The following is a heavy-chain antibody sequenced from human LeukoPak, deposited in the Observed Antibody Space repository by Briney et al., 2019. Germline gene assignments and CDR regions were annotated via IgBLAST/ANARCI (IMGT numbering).Heavy chain of an antibody. J-gene: IGHJ2*01. CDR1: GFTVSSNY. CDR3: AKAATVTTLAPSWYFDL. Sequence: PGGSLRLSCAASGFTVSSNYMSWVRQAPGKGLEWVSGISWNSGSIGYADSVKGRFTISRDNAKNSLYLQMNSLRAEDMALYYCAKAATVTTLAPSWYFDLWGRGTLVTVSS. D-gene: IGHD4-17*01. V-gene: IGHV3-9*03. CDR2: ISWNSGSI.